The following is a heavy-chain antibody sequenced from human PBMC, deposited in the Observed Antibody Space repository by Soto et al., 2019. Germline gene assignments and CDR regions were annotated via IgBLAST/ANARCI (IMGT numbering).Heavy chain of an antibody. CDR2: IYYTGIT. V-gene: IGHV4-30-4*01. CDR3: AREERKGIISWFDP. D-gene: IGHD2-21*01. CDR1: GGTISGYY. J-gene: IGHJ5*02. Sequence: SETLSLTCTVTGGTISGYYWSWIRQSPGKGLEWIGYIYYTGITHLNPSLKSRLTMAVDTSKNEFSLKLTSVSAADTAVYFCAREERKGIISWFDPWGQGTPVTVSS.